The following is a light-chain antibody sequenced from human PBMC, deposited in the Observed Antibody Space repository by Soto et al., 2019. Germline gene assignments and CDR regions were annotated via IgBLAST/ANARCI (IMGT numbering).Light chain of an antibody. V-gene: IGKV3D-20*02. Sequence: EIVLTQSPGTLSLSPGERATLSCRASQSVSSTYLAWFQQKPGQAPRLLIYGASSRATGIPDRFSGSGSGTEFTLTLASLQSEDSAVYYCQQRNTFGQGTRLEI. CDR2: GAS. CDR3: QQRNT. J-gene: IGKJ5*01. CDR1: QSVSSTY.